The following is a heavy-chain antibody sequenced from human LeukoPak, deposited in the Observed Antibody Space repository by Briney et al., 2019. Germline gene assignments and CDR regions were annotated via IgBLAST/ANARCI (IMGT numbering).Heavy chain of an antibody. V-gene: IGHV4-61*02. J-gene: IGHJ4*02. CDR2: IYTSGST. Sequence: PSQTLSLTCTVSGGSISSGSYYWSWIRQPAGKGLEWIGRIYTSGSTNYNPSLKSRVTMSVDTSKNQFSLKLSSVTAADTAVYYCARVHRPTGYYFDYWGQGTLVTVSS. D-gene: IGHD4-17*01. CDR3: ARVHRPTGYYFDY. CDR1: GGSISSGSYY.